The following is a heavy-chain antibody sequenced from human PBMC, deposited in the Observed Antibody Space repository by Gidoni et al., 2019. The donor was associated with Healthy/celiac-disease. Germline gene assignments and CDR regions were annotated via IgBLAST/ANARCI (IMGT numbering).Heavy chain of an antibody. J-gene: IGHJ6*02. Sequence: EVQLVESGGGLVQPGGSLRLSCAASGFTFRSSWLSWVSQAPGKGLEWVANIKQDGSEKYYVDSVKGRFTISRDNAKNSLYLQMNSLRAEDTAVYYCARGRVYDFWSGYYLSYYYYGMDVWGQGTTVTVSS. D-gene: IGHD3-3*01. CDR3: ARGRVYDFWSGYYLSYYYYGMDV. CDR2: IKQDGSEK. V-gene: IGHV3-7*01. CDR1: GFTFRSSW.